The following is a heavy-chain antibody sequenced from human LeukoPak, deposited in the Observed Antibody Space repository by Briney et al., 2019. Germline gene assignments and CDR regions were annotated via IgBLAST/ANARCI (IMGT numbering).Heavy chain of an antibody. D-gene: IGHD2-15*01. CDR3: ARGDHGSYCSGGSCYSSHFDY. J-gene: IGHJ4*02. CDR2: ISYDGSNK. CDR1: GFTFSSYA. V-gene: IGHV3-30-3*01. Sequence: PGGSLRLSCAASGFTFSSYAMHWVRQAPGKGLEWVAVISYDGSNKYYADSVKGRFTISRDNSKNTLYLQMNSLRAEDTAVYYCARGDHGSYCSGGSCYSSHFDYWGQGTLVTVSS.